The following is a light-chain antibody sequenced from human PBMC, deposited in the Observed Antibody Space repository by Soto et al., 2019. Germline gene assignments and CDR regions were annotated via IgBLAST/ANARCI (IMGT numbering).Light chain of an antibody. J-gene: IGKJ4*01. Sequence: EIVLTQSPGTLSLSPGERATLSCRASQSVSSDYLAWYQQKPGQAPRLLIYAASSRATGIPDRFSGSGSGTHFTLTISRPEPEDFAVYYCQQYGSSPRLTFGGGTKVEI. CDR3: QQYGSSPRLT. CDR2: AAS. V-gene: IGKV3-20*01. CDR1: QSVSSDY.